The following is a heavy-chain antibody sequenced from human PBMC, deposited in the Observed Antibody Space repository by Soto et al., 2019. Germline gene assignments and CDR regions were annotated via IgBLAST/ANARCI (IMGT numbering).Heavy chain of an antibody. V-gene: IGHV6-1*01. CDR1: GDSVSSNGAC. CDR2: IYYRSKWFH. CDR3: ARVHCSAGTCLDGLDF. J-gene: IGHJ6*02. D-gene: IGHD2-15*01. Sequence: SQTLSLTCVISGDSVSSNGACWNWIRQSPSRGHQWLGRIYYRSKWFHDYAASVESRMAINPDTSRNQFSLQLNYVTPEDTAVYYCARVHCSAGTCLDGLDFWGQGTTVTVSS.